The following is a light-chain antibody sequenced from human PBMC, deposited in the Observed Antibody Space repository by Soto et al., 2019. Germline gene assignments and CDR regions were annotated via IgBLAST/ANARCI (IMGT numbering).Light chain of an antibody. V-gene: IGKV3-20*01. J-gene: IGKJ2*01. Sequence: EIVLTQSPGTLSLSPGERATLPCRASQSVSSSYLAWYRQKPGQAPRLLIYGASSRATGIPDRFSGSGSGTDFTLTISRLEPEDFAVYYCQQYGSSPYTFGQGTKLELK. CDR3: QQYGSSPYT. CDR1: QSVSSSY. CDR2: GAS.